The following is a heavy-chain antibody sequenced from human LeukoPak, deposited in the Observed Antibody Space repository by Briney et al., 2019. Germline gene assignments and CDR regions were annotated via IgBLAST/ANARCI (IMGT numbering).Heavy chain of an antibody. D-gene: IGHD3-16*01. J-gene: IGHJ4*02. V-gene: IGHV3-33*01. CDR1: GFTFSTYT. CDR3: AREGRANTFFDY. CDR2: IWYDGSRK. Sequence: PGGSLRLSCAASGFTFSTYTMHWVRQAPGKGLEWVAVIWYDGSRKHYADSVKDRFTISRDSSMNTVYLQMNSLRVEDTAVYYCAREGRANTFFDYWGQGTPVTVSS.